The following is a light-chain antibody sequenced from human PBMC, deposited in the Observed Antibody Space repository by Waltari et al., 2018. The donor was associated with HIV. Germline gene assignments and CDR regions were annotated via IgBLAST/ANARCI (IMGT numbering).Light chain of an antibody. CDR2: EAI. CDR3: SSYGGSSIWL. Sequence: QSALTQPASVSGSPGQSITISCTGTSSDVGNYNLVSWYQQHPGKAPKLIIYEAIKRPSGVPDRISGSKSASTASLTISGLQAADAADYFCSSYGGSSIWLFGGGTKLTVL. V-gene: IGLV2-23*01. J-gene: IGLJ2*01. CDR1: SSDVGNYNL.